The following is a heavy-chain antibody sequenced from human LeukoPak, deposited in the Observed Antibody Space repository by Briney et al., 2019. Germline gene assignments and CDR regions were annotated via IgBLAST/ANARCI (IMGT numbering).Heavy chain of an antibody. V-gene: IGHV4-30-4*01. CDR1: GGSISSGDYY. Sequence: SETLSLTRTVSGGSISSGDYYWSWIRQPPGKGLEWIGYIYYSGSTYYNPSLKSRVTISVDTSKNQFSLKLSSVTAADTAVYYCARVVGCSSTSCYKEYYFDYWGQGTLVTVSS. J-gene: IGHJ4*02. CDR2: IYYSGST. D-gene: IGHD2-2*02. CDR3: ARVVGCSSTSCYKEYYFDY.